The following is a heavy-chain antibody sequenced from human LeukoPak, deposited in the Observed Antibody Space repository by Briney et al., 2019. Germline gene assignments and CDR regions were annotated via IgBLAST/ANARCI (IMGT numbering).Heavy chain of an antibody. D-gene: IGHD6-19*01. CDR1: GLTVSSNY. CDR2: IYSGGST. J-gene: IGHJ4*02. V-gene: IGHV3-53*01. Sequence: GGSLRLSCAASGLTVSSNYMSWVRQAPGKGLEWVSVIYSGGSTYYADSVKGRFTISRDNSKNTLYLQMNSLRVEDTAVYYCAREGRPQWLEERAYYFDYWGQGTLVTVSS. CDR3: AREGRPQWLEERAYYFDY.